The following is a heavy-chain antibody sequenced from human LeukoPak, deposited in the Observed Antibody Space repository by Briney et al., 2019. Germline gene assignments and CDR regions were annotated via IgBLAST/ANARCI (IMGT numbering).Heavy chain of an antibody. CDR3: ARLVVPDSDAFDI. CDR1: GFTFSSYA. D-gene: IGHD2-2*01. CDR2: ISSNGGST. V-gene: IGHV3-64*01. J-gene: IGHJ3*02. Sequence: GGSLRLSCAASGFTFSSYAMHWVRQAPGKGLEYASAISSNGGSTYYANSVKGRFTISRDNSKNTLYLQMGSLRAEDMAVYYCARLVVPDSDAFDIWGQGTMVTVSS.